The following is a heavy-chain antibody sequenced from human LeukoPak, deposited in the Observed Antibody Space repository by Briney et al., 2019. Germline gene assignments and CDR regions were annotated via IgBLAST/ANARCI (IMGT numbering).Heavy chain of an antibody. CDR3: ARGGGWHQLAIEY. J-gene: IGHJ4*02. V-gene: IGHV3-23*01. CDR2: ICSSGGIT. Sequence: GGSLRLSCAASGFTFSSYAMSWVRQAPGKGLEWVSAICSSGGITYSADSAKGRFTTSRDNTKNTLYLQMNSLRAEETAVYYFARGGGWHQLAIEYWGQGTLVTVSS. D-gene: IGHD1-1*01. CDR1: GFTFSSYA.